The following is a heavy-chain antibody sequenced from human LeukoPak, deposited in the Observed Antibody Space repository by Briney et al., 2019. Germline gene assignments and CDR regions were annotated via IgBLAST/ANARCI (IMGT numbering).Heavy chain of an antibody. CDR3: ARGGHYDFWSGPDY. Sequence: SVKVSCKASGYTFTSYAISWVRQAPGQGLEWMGRIIPILGIANYAQKFQGRVTITADKSTSTAYMELSSLRSEDTAVYYCARGGHYDFWSGPDYWGQGTLVTVSS. CDR2: IIPILGIA. J-gene: IGHJ4*02. D-gene: IGHD3-3*01. CDR1: GYTFTSYA. V-gene: IGHV1-69*04.